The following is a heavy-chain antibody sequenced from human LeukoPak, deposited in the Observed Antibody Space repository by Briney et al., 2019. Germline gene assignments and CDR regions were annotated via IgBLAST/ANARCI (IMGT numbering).Heavy chain of an antibody. Sequence: GSLRLSCAASGFTFSNSAMSSVREAPGKGLEWVSAISGSGGSTYYADSVKGRFTISRDNSKNTVYLQMNSLRADDTAVYYCAKAPGGIVGYWGQGTLVTVSS. CDR2: ISGSGGST. CDR1: GFTFSNSA. CDR3: AKAPGGIVGY. J-gene: IGHJ4*02. V-gene: IGHV3-23*01. D-gene: IGHD3-16*01.